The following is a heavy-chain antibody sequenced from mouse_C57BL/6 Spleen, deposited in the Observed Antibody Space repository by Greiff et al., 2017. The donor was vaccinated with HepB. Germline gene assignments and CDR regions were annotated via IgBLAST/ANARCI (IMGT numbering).Heavy chain of an antibody. CDR3: AREGGYYYGSSLYYYAMDY. J-gene: IGHJ4*01. D-gene: IGHD1-1*01. Sequence: VQLQQPGTELVKPGASVKLSCKASGYTFTSYWMHWVKQRPGQGLEWIGNINPSNGGTNYNEKFKSKSTLTVDKSSSTAYMQLSSLTSEDSAVYYCAREGGYYYGSSLYYYAMDYWGQGTSVTVSS. CDR2: INPSNGGT. CDR1: GYTFTSYW. V-gene: IGHV1-53*01.